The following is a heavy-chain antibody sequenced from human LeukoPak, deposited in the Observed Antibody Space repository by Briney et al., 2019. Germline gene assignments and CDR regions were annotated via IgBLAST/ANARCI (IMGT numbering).Heavy chain of an antibody. CDR1: GASINNYY. D-gene: IGHD5-18*01. Sequence: SETLSLTCSVSGASINNYYWNWIRQPPGKGLEWIGYIYSSGSTSYNPSLKSRVTISVDTSKNQFSLRVYSVTAADTAVYYCARVYCYGYYYMDVWGQGTTVTVSS. CDR2: IYSSGST. J-gene: IGHJ6*03. CDR3: ARVYCYGYYYMDV. V-gene: IGHV4-59*01.